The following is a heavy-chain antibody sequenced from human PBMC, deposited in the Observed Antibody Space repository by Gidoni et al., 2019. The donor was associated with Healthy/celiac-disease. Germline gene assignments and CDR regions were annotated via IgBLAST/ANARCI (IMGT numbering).Heavy chain of an antibody. V-gene: IGHV3-33*01. D-gene: IGHD3-22*01. CDR2: IWDDGSNK. CDR1: GFTFSSYG. Sequence: QVQLVESGGGVVQPGRSLRLSCAASGFTFSSYGMHWVRQAPGKGLEWVAVIWDDGSNKYYADSLKGRFTISRDNSKNTLYLQMNSLRAEDTAVYYCARGGYDSSGYYPNYYYYYGMDVWGQGTTVTVSS. J-gene: IGHJ6*02. CDR3: ARGGYDSSGYYPNYYYYYGMDV.